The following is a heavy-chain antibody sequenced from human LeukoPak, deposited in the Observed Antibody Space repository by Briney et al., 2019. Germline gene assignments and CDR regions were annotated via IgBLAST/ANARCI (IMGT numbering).Heavy chain of an antibody. V-gene: IGHV1-69*04. CDR1: GGTFSSYT. CDR3: AREEDYYGSGSSFDY. CDR2: IIPILGIA. Sequence: ASVKVSCKASGGTFSSYTISWVRQAPGQGLEWMGRIIPILGIANYAQKLQGRVTITADKSTSTAYMELSSLRSEDAAVYYCAREEDYYGSGSSFDYWGQGTLVTVSS. J-gene: IGHJ4*02. D-gene: IGHD3-10*01.